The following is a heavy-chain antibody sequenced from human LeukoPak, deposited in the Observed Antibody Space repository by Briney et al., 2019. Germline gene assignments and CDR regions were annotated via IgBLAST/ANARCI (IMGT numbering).Heavy chain of an antibody. D-gene: IGHD1-26*01. CDR1: VASTSAYY. CDR2: SYSGGYA. V-gene: IGHV4-4*08. J-gene: IGHJ3*01. CDR3: SHSKRGGGYYINAFAV. Sequence: PSETLSLTCTVSVASTSAYYWSWLRHPPGKGLEWIGYSYSGGYANYNPSLKSRVTNSIEPSENHISFGLTSVTAAGPAVFFRSHSKRGGGYYINAFAVWGQGALVSISS.